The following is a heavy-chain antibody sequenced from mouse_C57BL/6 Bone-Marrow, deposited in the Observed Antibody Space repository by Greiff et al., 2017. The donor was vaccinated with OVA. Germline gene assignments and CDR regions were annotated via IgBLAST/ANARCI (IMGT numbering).Heavy chain of an antibody. V-gene: IGHV1-82*01. Sequence: VQLQQSGPELVKPGASVKISCKASGYAFSSSWMNWVKQRPGKGLEWIGRIYPGDGDTNYNGKFKGKATLTADKSSSTAYMQLSSLTSEDSAVYFCARGRGNYRYFDVWGTGTTVTVSS. CDR2: IYPGDGDT. CDR1: GYAFSSSW. CDR3: ARGRGNYRYFDV. J-gene: IGHJ1*03. D-gene: IGHD2-1*01.